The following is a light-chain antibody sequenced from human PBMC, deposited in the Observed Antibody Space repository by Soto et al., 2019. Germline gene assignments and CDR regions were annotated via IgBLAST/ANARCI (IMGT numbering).Light chain of an antibody. CDR1: SSNIGSNY. V-gene: IGLV1-47*01. CDR2: RNN. CDR3: AAWDVSLSGPSWV. J-gene: IGLJ3*02. Sequence: QSVLTQPPSASGTPGQRVTISCSGSSSNIGSNYVYWYQQLPGTAPKLLIYRNNQRPSGVPDRFSGSKSGTSASLAISGLRSEDEADYYCAAWDVSLSGPSWVFGGGTKLTVL.